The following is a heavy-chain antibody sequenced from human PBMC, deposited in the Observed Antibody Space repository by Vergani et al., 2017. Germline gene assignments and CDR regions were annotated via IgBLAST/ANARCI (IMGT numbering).Heavy chain of an antibody. CDR2: INHSGST. J-gene: IGHJ5*02. D-gene: IGHD2-15*01. Sequence: QVQLQQWGAGLLKPSETLSLTCAVYGGSFSGYYWSWIRQPPGKGLEWIGEINHSGSTNYNPSLKSRVTISVDTSKNQFSLKLGSVTAADTAVYYCARERARYCSGGSCYSLAPRGYNWFDPWGQGTLVTVSS. CDR1: GGSFSGYY. V-gene: IGHV4-34*01. CDR3: ARERARYCSGGSCYSLAPRGYNWFDP.